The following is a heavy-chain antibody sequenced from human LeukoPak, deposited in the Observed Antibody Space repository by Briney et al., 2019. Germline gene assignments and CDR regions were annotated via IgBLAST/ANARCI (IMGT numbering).Heavy chain of an antibody. J-gene: IGHJ6*03. D-gene: IGHD3-10*01. CDR3: ARSRWFGDYYNHYMDV. Sequence: PGGSLRLSCAASGFTFSSSSMNWVRQAPGKGLEWVSSISTSSSYIYYADSVKGRFTISRDNAKNSLYLQMNSLRPEDTAVYYCARSRWFGDYYNHYMDVWGKGTTVTISS. V-gene: IGHV3-21*04. CDR2: ISTSSSYI. CDR1: GFTFSSSS.